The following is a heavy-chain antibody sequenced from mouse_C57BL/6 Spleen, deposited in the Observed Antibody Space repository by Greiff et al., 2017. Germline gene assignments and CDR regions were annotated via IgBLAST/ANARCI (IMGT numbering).Heavy chain of an antibody. CDR2: IDPNSGGT. D-gene: IGHD2-4*01. V-gene: IGHV1-72*01. CDR3: ASPIYYDYDGGFAY. J-gene: IGHJ3*01. Sequence: QVQLKQSGAELVKPGASVKLSCKASGYTFTSYWMHWVKQRPGRGLEWIGRIDPNSGGTKYNEKFKSKATLTVDKPSSTAYMQLSSLTSEDSAVYYCASPIYYDYDGGFAYWGQGTLVTVSA. CDR1: GYTFTSYW.